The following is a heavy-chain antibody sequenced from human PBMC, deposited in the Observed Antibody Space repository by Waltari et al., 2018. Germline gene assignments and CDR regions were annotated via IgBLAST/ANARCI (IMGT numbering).Heavy chain of an antibody. CDR1: GDSITSPIYH. CDR2: VSANGDT. CDR3: ARRLEMSGVTYDAFDI. Sequence: QLQLQESGPGLVKPSETLSLTCTVSGDSITSPIYHWGWIRQPPGKGLEWIGRVSANGDTYYNPSLKSGVTISVGTSKTQFSLKLSSVTAADTAVFYCARRLEMSGVTYDAFDIWGQGTMVTVSS. V-gene: IGHV4-39*01. J-gene: IGHJ3*02. D-gene: IGHD2-15*01.